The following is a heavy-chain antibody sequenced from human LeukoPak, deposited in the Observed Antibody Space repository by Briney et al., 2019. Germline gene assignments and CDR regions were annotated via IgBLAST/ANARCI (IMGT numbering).Heavy chain of an antibody. Sequence: SVTLSLTCSVSGYSISSGYYWGWIRQPPGEGVEWIGSIHHSGSLHYSPSVKSRVTISLDKAKDKLSLKVKSVTPPDTAVYYCARAISGYSYGLTYYFDYWGQGTLVTVSS. CDR3: ARAISGYSYGLTYYFDY. D-gene: IGHD5-18*01. V-gene: IGHV4-38-2*02. J-gene: IGHJ4*02. CDR2: IHHSGSL. CDR1: GYSISSGYY.